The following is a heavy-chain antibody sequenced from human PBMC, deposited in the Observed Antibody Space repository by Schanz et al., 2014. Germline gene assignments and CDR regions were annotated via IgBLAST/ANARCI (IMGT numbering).Heavy chain of an antibody. CDR1: GYTFISYG. CDR2: ISAYNGHT. J-gene: IGHJ6*02. CDR3: ATAKRFGDMDV. V-gene: IGHV1-18*01. Sequence: QVQLVQSGAEVKKPGASVKVSCKASGYTFISYGIKWVRQAPGQGLEWMGWISAYNGHTDYAQKLQGRVTLTTDTSTSTAYMELRNLRSDDTAVYDCATAKRFGDMDVWGQGTTVTVSS. D-gene: IGHD3-10*01.